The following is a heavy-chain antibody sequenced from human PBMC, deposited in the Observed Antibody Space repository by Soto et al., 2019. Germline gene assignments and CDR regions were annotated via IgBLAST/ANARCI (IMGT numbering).Heavy chain of an antibody. CDR1: GFTFSHYG. Sequence: QVQLVESGGGVVQPGRSLRLSCAASGFTFSHYGMEWVRQAPGKGLEWVAVISFDGSIENYADSVKGRFTISRDNYKGTLSRQMNNLRPEDTATYYCAKDDSEYSNYWTSFDNWGQGTLVTVSS. V-gene: IGHV3-30*18. CDR2: ISFDGSIE. D-gene: IGHD4-4*01. J-gene: IGHJ4*02. CDR3: AKDDSEYSNYWTSFDN.